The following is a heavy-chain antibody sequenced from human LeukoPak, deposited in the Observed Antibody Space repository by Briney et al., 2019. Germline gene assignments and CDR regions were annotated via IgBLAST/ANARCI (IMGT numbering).Heavy chain of an antibody. V-gene: IGHV3-7*03. D-gene: IGHD1-26*01. CDR3: ARDRGQVGLFDY. J-gene: IGHJ4*02. CDR1: GFTFSSYW. Sequence: AGGSLRLSCAASGFTFSSYWMSWVRQAPGKGLEWVANIKEDGSEKYHVDSVKGRFTISRDNAKNSLYLQMNNLRVEDTAVYYCARDRGQVGLFDYWGQGTLVTVSS. CDR2: IKEDGSEK.